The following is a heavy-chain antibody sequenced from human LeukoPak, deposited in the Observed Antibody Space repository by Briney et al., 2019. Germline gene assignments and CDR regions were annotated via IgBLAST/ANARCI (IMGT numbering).Heavy chain of an antibody. J-gene: IGHJ4*02. CDR1: GFTFSSYA. CDR3: AKAVQASDSSGYYYAPYYFDY. Sequence: GGTLRLSCAASGFTFSSYAMSWVRQAPGKGLEWVSAISGSGGSTYYADSVKGRFTISRDNSKNTLYLQMNSLRAEDTAVYYCAKAVQASDSSGYYYAPYYFDYWGQGTLVTVSS. D-gene: IGHD3-22*01. V-gene: IGHV3-23*01. CDR2: ISGSGGST.